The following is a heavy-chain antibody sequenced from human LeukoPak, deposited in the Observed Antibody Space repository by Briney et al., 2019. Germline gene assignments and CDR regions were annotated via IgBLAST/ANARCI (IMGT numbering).Heavy chain of an antibody. Sequence: GRSLRLSCAASGFTFSSYGMHWVRQAPGKGLEWVAVIWYDGSNKYYADPVKGRFTISRDNSKNTLYLQMNSLRAEDTAVYYCARSMVRGVSDYWGQGTLVTVSS. CDR2: IWYDGSNK. V-gene: IGHV3-33*01. J-gene: IGHJ4*02. CDR3: ARSMVRGVSDY. CDR1: GFTFSSYG. D-gene: IGHD3-10*01.